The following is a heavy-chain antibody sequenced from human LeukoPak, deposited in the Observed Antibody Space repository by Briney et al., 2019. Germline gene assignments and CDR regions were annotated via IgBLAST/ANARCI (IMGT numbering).Heavy chain of an antibody. Sequence: PGGSLRLSCGASGFTFSSYAMSWVRQAPGKGLEWVSPIRGSGGSTYYADSVKGRFTISRDSSKNTLYLQMNGLRAEDTAVYYCAKELRGYNYGLVNWGQGTLVTVSS. CDR2: IRGSGGST. CDR1: GFTFSSYA. D-gene: IGHD5-18*01. J-gene: IGHJ4*02. CDR3: AKELRGYNYGLVN. V-gene: IGHV3-23*01.